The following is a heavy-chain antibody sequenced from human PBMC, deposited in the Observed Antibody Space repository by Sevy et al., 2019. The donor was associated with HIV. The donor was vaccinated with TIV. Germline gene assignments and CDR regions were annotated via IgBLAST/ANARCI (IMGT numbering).Heavy chain of an antibody. D-gene: IGHD2-21*02. J-gene: IGHJ4*02. CDR1: GFTFSNYD. CDR3: ARLVSCGGDCYYLDY. Sequence: GGSLRLSCAASGFTFSNYDMHWVRQAPGKGLEWVAVISHDGNYKNYAYSVKVRFTISRDDFKNTLYLQMSSLRLVDTAVYFCARLVSCGGDCYYLDYWGQGALVTVSS. V-gene: IGHV3-30-3*01. CDR2: ISHDGNYK.